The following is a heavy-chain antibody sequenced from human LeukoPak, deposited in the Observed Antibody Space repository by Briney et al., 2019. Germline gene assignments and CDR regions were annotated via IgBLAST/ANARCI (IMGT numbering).Heavy chain of an antibody. CDR2: ISGSGGST. V-gene: IGHV3-23*01. CDR1: GFTFINYA. CDR3: AKVGEEDIDY. J-gene: IGHJ4*02. Sequence: GGSLRLSCAASGFTFINYAMNWVRQAPGKGLEWVASISGSGGSTDYADSVKGRFTISRDNSKNTLYLQMNSPRAEDTAVYYCAKVGEEDIDYWGQGTLVTVSS.